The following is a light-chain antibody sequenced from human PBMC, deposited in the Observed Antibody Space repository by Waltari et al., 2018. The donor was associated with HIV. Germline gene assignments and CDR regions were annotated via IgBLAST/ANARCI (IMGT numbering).Light chain of an antibody. Sequence: QSALTQPASVSGSPGQSITISCTGTSSDVGGFKLVSWYQQFPGKAPKLIIYEVFKRPSGVSDRFSGSKSGNTASLTISDLQAEDEATYHCASFASDTTVPVFGGGTRLTVL. CDR2: EVF. J-gene: IGLJ2*01. V-gene: IGLV2-14*01. CDR3: ASFASDTTVPV. CDR1: SSDVGGFKL.